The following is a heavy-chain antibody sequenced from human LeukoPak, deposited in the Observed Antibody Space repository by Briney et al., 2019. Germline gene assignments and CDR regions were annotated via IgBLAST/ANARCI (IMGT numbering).Heavy chain of an antibody. J-gene: IGHJ4*02. D-gene: IGHD6-13*01. V-gene: IGHV3-23*01. CDR1: GFTFSNYW. CDR2: ISAGGGST. Sequence: GGSLRLSCAVSGFTFSNYWMHWVRQASGKGLFWVSGISAGGGSTYYADSVKGRFSISRDNSRNTLYLQMNSLRAEDTAVYYCAKDAAGPEYWGQGTLVTVSS. CDR3: AKDAAGPEY.